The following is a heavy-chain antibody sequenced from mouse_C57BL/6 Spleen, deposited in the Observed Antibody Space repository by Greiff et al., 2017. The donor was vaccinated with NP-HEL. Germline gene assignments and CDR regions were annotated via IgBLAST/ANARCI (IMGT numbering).Heavy chain of an antibody. V-gene: IGHV7-3*01. J-gene: IGHJ2*01. CDR2: IRNKANGYTT. D-gene: IGHD3-2*01. Sequence: EVQRVESGGGLVQPGGSLSLSCAASGFTFTDYYMSWVRQPPGKALEWLGFIRNKANGYTTEDSASVKVRFTITRDTSQSILYLQMNALTADDSTTYCCARRDTSDYFDYWGQGTTLTFSS. CDR1: GFTFTDYY. CDR3: ARRDTSDYFDY.